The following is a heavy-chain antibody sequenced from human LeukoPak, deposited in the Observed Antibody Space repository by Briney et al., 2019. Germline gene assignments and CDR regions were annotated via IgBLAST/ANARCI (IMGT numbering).Heavy chain of an antibody. V-gene: IGHV3-30*19. CDR1: GFTFSSYG. J-gene: IGHJ3*02. CDR2: ISYDGNNK. CDR3: ARDVFTMILHDAFHI. Sequence: GGSLRLSCAASGFTFSSYGMHWVRQAPGKGLEWVAVISYDGNNKYYLDSVKGRFTISRDNSKNTLYLQMNSLRAEDTAVYYCARDVFTMILHDAFHIWGQGTMVTVSS. D-gene: IGHD3-22*01.